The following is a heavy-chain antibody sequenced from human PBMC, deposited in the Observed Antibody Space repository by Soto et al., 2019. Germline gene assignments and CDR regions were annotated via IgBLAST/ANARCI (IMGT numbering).Heavy chain of an antibody. CDR3: AKGGKVRVTLMKYYFDY. J-gene: IGHJ4*02. V-gene: IGHV3-30*18. D-gene: IGHD2-8*01. Sequence: PGGSLRLSCAASGFTSSSYGMHWVRQAPGKGLEWVAVISYDGSNKYYADSVKGRFTISRDNSKNTLYLQMNSLRAEDTAVYYCAKGGKVRVTLMKYYFDYWGQGT. CDR2: ISYDGSNK. CDR1: GFTSSSYG.